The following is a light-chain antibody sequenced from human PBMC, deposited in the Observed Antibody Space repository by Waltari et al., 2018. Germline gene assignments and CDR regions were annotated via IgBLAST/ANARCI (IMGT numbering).Light chain of an antibody. CDR1: SSDVGSYNL. J-gene: IGLJ3*02. CDR3: CSYAGSAIWV. Sequence: QSALTQPASVSGSPGQSITISCTGTSSDVGSYNLVSRYQQHPGKAPKLMIYEDNKRPSGVSNRFSGSKSGNTASLTISGLQAEDEADYYCCSYAGSAIWVFGGGTKLTVL. CDR2: EDN. V-gene: IGLV2-23*01.